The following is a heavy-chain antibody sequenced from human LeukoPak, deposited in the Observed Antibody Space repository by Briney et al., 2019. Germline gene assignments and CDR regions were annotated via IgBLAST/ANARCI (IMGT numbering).Heavy chain of an antibody. CDR3: AKWGDYDILTGYYVSGF. V-gene: IGHV3-23*01. CDR1: GFIFRNYA. Sequence: GGSLRLSCAASGFIFRNYAMSWVRQAPGKGLEWVSAITGSGDTTYYADSVKGRFTVSRDNSKNTLYVEMNTLRAEDTAVYYCAKWGDYDILTGYYVSGFWGQGTLATVSS. J-gene: IGHJ4*02. CDR2: ITGSGDTT. D-gene: IGHD3-9*01.